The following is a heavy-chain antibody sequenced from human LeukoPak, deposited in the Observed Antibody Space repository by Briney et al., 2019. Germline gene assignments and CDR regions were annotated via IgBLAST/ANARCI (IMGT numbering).Heavy chain of an antibody. CDR2: ISPSSSYI. CDR1: GFTFDDYA. V-gene: IGHV3-21*01. D-gene: IGHD2-2*01. J-gene: IGHJ4*02. CDR3: ARGRGCSSMSCYPDY. Sequence: GGSLILSCAASGFTFDDYAMHWVRQAPGKGLEWVSSISPSSSYIYYADSVKGRFTISRDNAKNSLYLQMNSLRAEDTAVYYCARGRGCSSMSCYPDYWGQGTLVTVSS.